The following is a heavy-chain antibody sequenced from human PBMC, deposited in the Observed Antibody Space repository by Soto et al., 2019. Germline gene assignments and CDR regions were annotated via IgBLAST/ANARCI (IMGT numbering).Heavy chain of an antibody. Sequence: EVQLVESGGGLVQPGGSLRLSCAASGFTFSNYWMHWVRQAPGKGLVWVSRLNSDGGNTGYADSVRGRFTISRDNAKNTLYLQMNSLRVEDTAVYYCARAFTELATNLIVYWGQGTLVTVSS. V-gene: IGHV3-74*01. D-gene: IGHD5-12*01. J-gene: IGHJ4*02. CDR1: GFTFSNYW. CDR3: ARAFTELATNLIVY. CDR2: LNSDGGNT.